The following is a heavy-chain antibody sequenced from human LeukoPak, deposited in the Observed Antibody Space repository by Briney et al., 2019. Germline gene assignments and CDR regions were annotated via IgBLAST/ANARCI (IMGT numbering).Heavy chain of an antibody. CDR1: GFTFSSYA. CDR3: AKESRGGYSYGHGAFDI. Sequence: PGGSLRLSGVASGFTFSSYAMSWVRQAPGQGLEWVSSIIGSGGSTYYADSVKGRFTISRDNSKNTLYLQMNSLRAEDTAVYYCAKESRGGYSYGHGAFDIWGQGTMVTVSS. CDR2: IIGSGGST. D-gene: IGHD5-18*01. J-gene: IGHJ3*02. V-gene: IGHV3-23*01.